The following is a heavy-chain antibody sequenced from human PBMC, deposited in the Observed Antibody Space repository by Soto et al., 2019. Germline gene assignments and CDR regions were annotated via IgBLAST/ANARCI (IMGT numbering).Heavy chain of an antibody. CDR3: ARDPYSGSYLLDY. CDR1: GGSISSSTNW. J-gene: IGHJ4*02. CDR2: VYHSGST. V-gene: IGHV4-4*02. Sequence: SETLSLTCTVSGGSISSSTNWWSWVRQPPGKGLEWIGEVYHSGSTNYNPSLKGRVTISVDKSKNQFSLKLTSVTAADTAVYYRARDPYSGSYLLDYWGQGTLVTVSS. D-gene: IGHD1-26*01.